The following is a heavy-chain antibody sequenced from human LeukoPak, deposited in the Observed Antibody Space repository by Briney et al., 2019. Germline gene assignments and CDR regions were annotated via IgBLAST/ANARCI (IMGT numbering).Heavy chain of an antibody. D-gene: IGHD3-10*01. CDR3: ARGPSITMVRGGQWYYHMDV. Sequence: GASVKVSCKASGYTFTSYYIHWVRQAPGQGLEWMGLINPSGGSTNYAQKFQGRVTMTRDTSTSTVYMELSSLRSEDTAVYYCARGPSITMVRGGQWYYHMDVWGKGTTVTISS. J-gene: IGHJ6*03. CDR1: GYTFTSYY. CDR2: INPSGGST. V-gene: IGHV1-46*01.